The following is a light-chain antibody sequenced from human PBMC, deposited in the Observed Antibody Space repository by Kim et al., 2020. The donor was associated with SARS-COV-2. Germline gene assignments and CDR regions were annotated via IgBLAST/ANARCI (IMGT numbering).Light chain of an antibody. J-gene: IGKJ5*01. V-gene: IGKV3-20*01. Sequence: EVVSTQSPGTLSLSPGERATLSCRASQSLRSNSFAWYQHQPGQAHRLLIYGASLRATGIPDRFSGSGSGTDFTLTISRLEPEDFAVYYCQQYDVSVTFGQGTRLEIK. CDR3: QQYDVSVT. CDR1: QSLRSNS. CDR2: GAS.